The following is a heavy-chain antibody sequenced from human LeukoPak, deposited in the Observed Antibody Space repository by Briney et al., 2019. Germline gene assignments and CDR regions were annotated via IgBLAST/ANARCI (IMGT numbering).Heavy chain of an antibody. V-gene: IGHV3-21*01. J-gene: IGHJ3*02. CDR2: ISSSSSYI. Sequence: GGSLRLSCAASGFTFSSYSMNWVRQAPGKGLEWVSSISSSSSYIYYADSVKGRFTISRDNAKSSLYLQMNSLRAEDTAVYYCASVGNHDAFDIWGQGTMVTVSS. CDR3: ASVGNHDAFDI. D-gene: IGHD4-23*01. CDR1: GFTFSSYS.